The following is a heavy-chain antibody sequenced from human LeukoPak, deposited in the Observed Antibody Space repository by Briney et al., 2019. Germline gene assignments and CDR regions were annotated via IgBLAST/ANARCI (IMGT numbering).Heavy chain of an antibody. CDR1: GYTFTSYG. Sequence: ASVKVSCKASGYTFTSYGISWVRQAPGQGLEWMGWISAYNGNTNYAQKLQGRVTMTTDTSTSTAYMELRSLRSDDTAVYYCARASSSGWFRRPDNFDYWGQGTLVTVSS. CDR3: ARASSSGWFRRPDNFDY. D-gene: IGHD6-19*01. V-gene: IGHV1-18*01. CDR2: ISAYNGNT. J-gene: IGHJ4*02.